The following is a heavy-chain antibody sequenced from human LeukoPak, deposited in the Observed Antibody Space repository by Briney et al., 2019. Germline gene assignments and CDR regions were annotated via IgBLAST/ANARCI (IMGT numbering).Heavy chain of an antibody. J-gene: IGHJ4*02. CDR3: ASGYDSSGYYSGVDY. D-gene: IGHD3-22*01. Sequence: PSETLSLTCAAYGGSFSGYYWSWIRQPPGKGLEWIGEINHSGSTNYNPSLKSRVTISVDTSKNQFSLKLSSVTAADTAVYYCASGYDSSGYYSGVDYWGQGTLVTVSS. CDR2: INHSGST. V-gene: IGHV4-34*01. CDR1: GGSFSGYY.